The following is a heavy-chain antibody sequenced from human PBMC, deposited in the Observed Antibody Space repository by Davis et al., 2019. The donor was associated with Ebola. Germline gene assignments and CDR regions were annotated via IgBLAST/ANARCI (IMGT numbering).Heavy chain of an antibody. J-gene: IGHJ4*02. D-gene: IGHD6-13*01. CDR2: IFPGDSDT. Sequence: GESLKISCKGSGYSFTSHWIVWVRQMPGKGLECMGIIFPGDSDTRYRPSFEGQVTISVDRSISTAYLQWSSLKASDSAMYYCARQEALYGSIDNWGQGTLVTVSS. CDR3: ARQEALYGSIDN. CDR1: GYSFTSHW. V-gene: IGHV5-51*01.